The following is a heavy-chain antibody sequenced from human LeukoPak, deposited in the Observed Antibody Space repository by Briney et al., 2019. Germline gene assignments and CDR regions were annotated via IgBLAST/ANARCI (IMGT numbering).Heavy chain of an antibody. J-gene: IGHJ4*02. CDR2: INTVATYI. CDR3: ARLRRNGDSGGFYYYYDY. CDR1: GLTFTSFS. V-gene: IGHV3-21*01. D-gene: IGHD3-22*01. Sequence: GGSLRLSCAASGLTFTSFSFNWVRQAPGKGLQWVSSINTVATYIYYADSVRGRFTISRDNAKNSVYLQMDSLRAEDTGVYYCARLRRNGDSGGFYYYYDYWGQGTLLTVSS.